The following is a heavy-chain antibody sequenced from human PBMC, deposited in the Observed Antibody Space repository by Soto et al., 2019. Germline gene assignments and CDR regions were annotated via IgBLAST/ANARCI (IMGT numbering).Heavy chain of an antibody. Sequence: GASVKVSCKASGYTFTSYYMHWVRQAPGQGLEWMGIINPSGGSTSYAQKFQGRVTMTRDTSTSTVYMELSSLRSEDTAVYYCASRFGYSYGVKKTYYYYGMDVWGQGTTVTVSS. V-gene: IGHV1-46*01. CDR1: GYTFTSYY. CDR3: ASRFGYSYGVKKTYYYYGMDV. D-gene: IGHD5-18*01. J-gene: IGHJ6*02. CDR2: INPSGGST.